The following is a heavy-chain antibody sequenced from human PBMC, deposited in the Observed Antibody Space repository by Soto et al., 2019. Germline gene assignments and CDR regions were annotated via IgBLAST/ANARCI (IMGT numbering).Heavy chain of an antibody. CDR2: IYPGDSDT. Sequence: GESLKISCKGSGYSFTSYWIGWVRQMPGKGLEWMGIIYPGDSDTRYSPSFQGQVTISADKSISTAYLQWSSLKASDTDMYYCATSIAAAGTGNYYYGMDVWGQGTTVTVSS. D-gene: IGHD6-13*01. CDR1: GYSFTSYW. V-gene: IGHV5-51*01. CDR3: ATSIAAAGTGNYYYGMDV. J-gene: IGHJ6*02.